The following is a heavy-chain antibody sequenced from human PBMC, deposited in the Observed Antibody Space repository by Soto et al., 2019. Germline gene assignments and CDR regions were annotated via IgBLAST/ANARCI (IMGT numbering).Heavy chain of an antibody. J-gene: IGHJ4*02. Sequence: ASVKVSCKTSGYTFTSYGISWVRQAPGQGLEWMGWITTDKGKTTYAQKFQGRVTMTTDTSTSTAYMELRSLRSDDTAIYYCATRPPPFDYWGQRSLVTVSS. CDR1: GYTFTSYG. V-gene: IGHV1-18*01. CDR2: ITTDKGKT. D-gene: IGHD6-6*01. CDR3: ATRPPPFDY.